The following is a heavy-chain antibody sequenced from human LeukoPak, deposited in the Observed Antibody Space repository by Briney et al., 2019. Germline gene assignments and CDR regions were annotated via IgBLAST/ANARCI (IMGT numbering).Heavy chain of an antibody. V-gene: IGHV1-2*02. J-gene: IGHJ4*02. CDR3: AXXXQLWLNRSPDY. CDR2: INPNSGGT. CDR1: GYTFTGYY. D-gene: IGHD5-18*01. Sequence: ASVKVSCKASGYTFTGYYMHWVRQAPGQGLEWMGWINPNSGGTNYAQKFQGRVTMTRDTSISTAYMELSRLRSDDPAVYFCAXXXQLWLNRSPDYWGREPRSPSPQ.